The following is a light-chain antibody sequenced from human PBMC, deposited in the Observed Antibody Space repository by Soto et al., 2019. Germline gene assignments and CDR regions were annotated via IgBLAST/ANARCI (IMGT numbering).Light chain of an antibody. CDR2: GNV. Sequence: CPGTSSNIGAGYEIHWYQQLPGTAPRLLIYGNVNRPSGVPDRFSGSKSGTSGSLAITGLQAEDEADYYCQSYDRSLGGVFGGGTKLTVL. CDR3: QSYDRSLGGV. CDR1: SSNIGAGYE. J-gene: IGLJ3*02. V-gene: IGLV1-40*01.